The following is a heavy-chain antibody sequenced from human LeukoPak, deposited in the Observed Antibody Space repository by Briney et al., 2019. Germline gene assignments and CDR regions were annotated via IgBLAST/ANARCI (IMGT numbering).Heavy chain of an antibody. CDR1: GFTFSDYY. D-gene: IGHD5-12*01. CDR3: AKSKQLAITWFDP. V-gene: IGHV3-11*01. CDR2: ISSSGSTI. J-gene: IGHJ5*02. Sequence: GGSLRLSCAASGFTFSDYYMSWIRQAPGKELEWVSYISSSGSTIYYADSVKGRFTISRDNSKNTLYLQMNSLRAEDTAVYYCAKSKQLAITWFDPWGQGTLVTVSS.